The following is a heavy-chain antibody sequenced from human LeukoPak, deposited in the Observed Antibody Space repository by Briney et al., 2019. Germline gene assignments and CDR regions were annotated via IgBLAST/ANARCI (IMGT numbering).Heavy chain of an antibody. J-gene: IGHJ5*02. CDR1: GFTFSSYS. CDR2: ISSSSSGYI. V-gene: IGHV3-21*05. Sequence: GGSLRLSCAASGFTFSSYSMNWVRQAPGKGLEWVSYISSSSSGYIYYADSVKGRFTISRDNAKNSLYLQMNSLRAEDTAVYYCALRGGVATILWSFWYDPWGQGTLVTVSS. D-gene: IGHD5-12*01. CDR3: ALRGGVATILWSFWYDP.